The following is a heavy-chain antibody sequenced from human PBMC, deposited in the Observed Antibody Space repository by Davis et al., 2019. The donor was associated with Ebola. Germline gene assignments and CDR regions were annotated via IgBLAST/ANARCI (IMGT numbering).Heavy chain of an antibody. CDR2: ISSDGGIT. V-gene: IGHV3-74*01. Sequence: GESLKISCAASGFTFNKYWMHWVRQAPGKGLVYVSRISSDGGITSYADSVKGRFTISRDNAKSTLYLQMNSLRAEDTAVYYCANYDSSGYYRAEDYWGQGTLVTVSS. CDR3: ANYDSSGYYRAEDY. D-gene: IGHD3-22*01. CDR1: GFTFNKYW. J-gene: IGHJ4*02.